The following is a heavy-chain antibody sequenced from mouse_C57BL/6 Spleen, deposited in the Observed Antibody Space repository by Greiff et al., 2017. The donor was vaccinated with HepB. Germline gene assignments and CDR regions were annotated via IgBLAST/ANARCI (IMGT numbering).Heavy chain of an antibody. CDR2: ILPGSVST. CDR1: GYTFTGYW. Sequence: QVQLQQSGAELMKPGASVKLSCKATGYTFTGYWIEWVKQRPGHGLEWIGEILPGSVSTNYNEKFKGKATFTADTSSNTAYMQLSSLTTEDSAIYYCARNDYDTSWFAYWGQGTLVTVSA. CDR3: ARNDYDTSWFAY. V-gene: IGHV1-9*01. D-gene: IGHD2-4*01. J-gene: IGHJ3*01.